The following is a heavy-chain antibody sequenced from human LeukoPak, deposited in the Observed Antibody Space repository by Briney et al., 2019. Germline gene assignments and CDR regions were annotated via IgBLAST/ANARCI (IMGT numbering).Heavy chain of an antibody. V-gene: IGHV3-30*03. D-gene: IGHD6-19*01. Sequence: GSLRLSCAASGFTFSSYGMHWVRQAPGKGLEWVAVISYDGSNKYYADSVKGRFTISRDNSKNTLYLQMNSLRAEDTAVYYCATERGVSSGWYWGQGTLVTVSS. CDR1: GFTFSSYG. J-gene: IGHJ4*02. CDR3: ATERGVSSGWY. CDR2: ISYDGSNK.